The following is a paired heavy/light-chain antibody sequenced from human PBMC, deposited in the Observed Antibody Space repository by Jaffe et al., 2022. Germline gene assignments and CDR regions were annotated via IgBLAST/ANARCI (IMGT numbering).Heavy chain of an antibody. CDR1: GGTFSSYA. CDR2: IIPIFGTA. Sequence: QVQLVQSGAEVKKPGSSVKVSCKASGGTFSSYAISWVRQAPGQGLEWMGGIIPIFGTANYAQKFQGRVTITADESTSTAYMELSSLRSEDTAVYYCARKSGYSYGQGNYYYYYMDVWGKGTTVTVSS. CDR3: ARKSGYSYGQGNYYYYYMDV. J-gene: IGHJ6*03. V-gene: IGHV1-69*01. D-gene: IGHD5-18*01.
Light chain of an antibody. CDR3: CSYAGSSTYVV. CDR2: EVS. J-gene: IGLJ2*01. V-gene: IGLV2-23*02. Sequence: QSALTQPASVSGSPGQSITISCTGTSSDVGSYNLVSWYQQHPGKAPKLMIYEVSKRPSGVSNRFSGSKSGNTASLTISGLQAEDEADYYCCSYAGSSTYVVFGGGTKLTVL. CDR1: SSDVGSYNL.